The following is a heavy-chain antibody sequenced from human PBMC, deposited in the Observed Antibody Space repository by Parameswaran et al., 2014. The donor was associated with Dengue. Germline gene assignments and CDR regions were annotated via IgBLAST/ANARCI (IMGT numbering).Heavy chain of an antibody. Sequence: ISVARWIRQSPSRGLEWLGRTYYRSKWYNDYAVSVKSRITINPDTSKNQFSLQLNSVTPEDTAVYYCARGILYNYYYGMDVWGQGTTVTVSS. CDR3: ARGILYNYYYGMDV. V-gene: IGHV6-1*01. D-gene: IGHD2/OR15-2a*01. J-gene: IGHJ6*02. CDR2: TYYRSKWYN. CDR1: ISVA.